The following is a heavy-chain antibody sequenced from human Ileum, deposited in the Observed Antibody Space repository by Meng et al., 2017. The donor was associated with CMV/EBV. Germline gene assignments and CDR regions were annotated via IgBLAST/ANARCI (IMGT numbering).Heavy chain of an antibody. CDR1: GYTFTNNH. Sequence: GYTFTNNHIHWVRQAPGQGLEWLGIINPSGGGTASAQKFQAKITMTRDTSTNTVYMALRNLGTEDTAVYFCARDLSSDTTSYYTPDYWGQGTLVTVSS. CDR2: INPSGGGT. D-gene: IGHD2/OR15-2a*01. V-gene: IGHV1-46*01. CDR3: ARDLSSDTTSYYTPDY. J-gene: IGHJ4*02.